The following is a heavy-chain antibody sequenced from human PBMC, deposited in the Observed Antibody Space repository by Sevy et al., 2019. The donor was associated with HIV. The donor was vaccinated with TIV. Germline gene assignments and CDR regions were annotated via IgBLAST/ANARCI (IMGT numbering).Heavy chain of an antibody. CDR3: ARGHVGSYAYYYYYGMDV. CDR1: GGSFSGYY. J-gene: IGHJ6*02. Sequence: SETLSLTCAVYGGSFSGYYWSWIRRPPGKGLEWIGEINHSGNTTYNPSLKSRVSISVDTSKNQFSLLLTSVTAADTGVYFCARGHVGSYAYYYYYGMDVWGQGTPVTVSS. D-gene: IGHD2-2*01. V-gene: IGHV4-34*01. CDR2: INHSGNT.